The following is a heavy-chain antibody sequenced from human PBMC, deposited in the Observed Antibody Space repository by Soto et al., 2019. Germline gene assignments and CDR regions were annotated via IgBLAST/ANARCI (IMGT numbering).Heavy chain of an antibody. CDR3: AKDQGDILTGYDY. Sequence: EVQLLESGGGLVQPGGSLIFSCAASGFTFSSYAMSWVRQAPGKGLEWVSAISGSGGSTYYADSVKGRFTISRDNSKITLYLQMSSLRAEDTTVYYCAKDQGDILTGYDYWGQGTLVTVSS. CDR2: ISGSGGST. J-gene: IGHJ4*02. CDR1: GFTFSSYA. V-gene: IGHV3-23*01. D-gene: IGHD3-9*01.